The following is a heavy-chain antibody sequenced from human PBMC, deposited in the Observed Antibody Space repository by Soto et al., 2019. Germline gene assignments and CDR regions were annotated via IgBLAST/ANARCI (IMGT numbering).Heavy chain of an antibody. CDR1: GGSFSGHY. V-gene: IGHV4-34*01. J-gene: IGHJ4*02. CDR3: VRAGDGYNYGDY. Sequence: QVQLQQWGAGLLKPSETLSLKCGVYGGSFSGHYWTWIRQPPGKGLEWIGEINHSGSTNYNPSLKSRVTISVDTSKNRFSLRLSSVTAADTAVYYCVRAGDGYNYGDYWGQGTLVTVSS. CDR2: INHSGST. D-gene: IGHD5-12*01.